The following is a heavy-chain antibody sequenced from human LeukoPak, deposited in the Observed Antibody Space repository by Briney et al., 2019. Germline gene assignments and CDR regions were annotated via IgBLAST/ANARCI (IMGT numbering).Heavy chain of an antibody. D-gene: IGHD4-23*01. J-gene: IGHJ6*03. V-gene: IGHV3-21*01. CDR2: ISTSSSYI. Sequence: PGGSLRLSCAASGFTFSSYTMNWVRPAPGKGLAWVSSISTSSSYIYYADSVKGRFTISRDNAKKSLYLQMNSLRAEDTAVYYCARDGDTVLTRGYYYYMDVWGKGTTVTVSS. CDR1: GFTFSSYT. CDR3: ARDGDTVLTRGYYYYMDV.